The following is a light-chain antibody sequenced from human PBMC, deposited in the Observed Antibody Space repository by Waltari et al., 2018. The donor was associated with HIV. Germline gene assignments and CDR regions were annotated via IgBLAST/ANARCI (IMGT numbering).Light chain of an antibody. CDR1: QSVASIY. CDR2: GAS. CDR3: QQDYNLPRT. J-gene: IGKJ1*01. V-gene: IGKV3D-7*01. Sequence: GERATLTCRASQSVASIYLSCCQQKPGQAPRLLIHGASTRATGVPARFSASGSGTDFTLTISSLQPEDFAVYRCQQDYNLPRTFGQGTKVEIK.